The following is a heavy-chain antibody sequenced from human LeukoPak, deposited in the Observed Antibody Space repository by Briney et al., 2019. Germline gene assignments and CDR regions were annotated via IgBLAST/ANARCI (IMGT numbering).Heavy chain of an antibody. D-gene: IGHD6-13*01. J-gene: IGHJ6*02. CDR3: ARESFSSGWYYYGLDV. CDR2: INTNTGNP. CDR1: GYTFTRYA. V-gene: IGHV7-4-1*02. Sequence: GASVKVSCTASGYTFTRYAVNWVRQAPGQGLEWMGWINTNTGNPTYAQGFTGRFVFSLDTSVNTAYLQISSLEAEDTAVYHCARESFSSGWYYYGLDVWGQGTTVTVSS.